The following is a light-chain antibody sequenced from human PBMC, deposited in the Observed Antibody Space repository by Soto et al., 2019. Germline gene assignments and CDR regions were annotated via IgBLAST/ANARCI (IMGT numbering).Light chain of an antibody. CDR2: EVS. V-gene: IGLV2-18*02. CDR1: SSDVGSYNR. J-gene: IGLJ1*01. Sequence: QSVLTRPPSVSGSPGQSVAVSCTGTSSDVGSYNRVSWYQQPPGTAPKLIIYEVSNRPSGVPDRFSGSKSGNMASLTISGLQAEDEADYYCSSFTSSTTYVFGTGTKVTVL. CDR3: SSFTSSTTYV.